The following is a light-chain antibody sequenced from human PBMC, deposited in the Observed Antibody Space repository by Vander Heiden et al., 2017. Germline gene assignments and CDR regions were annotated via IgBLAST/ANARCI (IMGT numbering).Light chain of an antibody. CDR2: EDS. V-gene: IGLV3-10*01. CDR3: YSTDSSGNHSWV. J-gene: IGLJ3*02. Sequence: SYELTQPSSVSVSPGQPARITCSGDALPKKYAYWYQQKSGQAPVLVIYEDSKRPSGIPERFSGSSSGTMATLTISGAQVEDEADYYCYSTDSSGNHSWVFGGGTKLTVL. CDR1: ALPKKY.